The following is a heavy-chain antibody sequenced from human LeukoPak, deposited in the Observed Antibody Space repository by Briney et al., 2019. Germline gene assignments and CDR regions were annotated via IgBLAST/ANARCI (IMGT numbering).Heavy chain of an antibody. Sequence: SETLSLTCTVSGGSISSGGYYWSWIRQPPGKGLEWIGYIYHSGSTYYNPSLKSRVTISVDRSKNQFSLKLSSVTAADTAVYYCARRPGAKPAVGVGYFDYWGQGTLVTVSS. J-gene: IGHJ4*02. CDR1: GGSISSGGYY. CDR2: IYHSGST. D-gene: IGHD1-26*01. CDR3: ARRPGAKPAVGVGYFDY. V-gene: IGHV4-30-2*01.